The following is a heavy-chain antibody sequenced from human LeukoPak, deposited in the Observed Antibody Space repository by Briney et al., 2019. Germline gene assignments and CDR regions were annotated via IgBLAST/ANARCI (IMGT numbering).Heavy chain of an antibody. J-gene: IGHJ4*02. Sequence: PGGSLRLSCAACGFTFSSYDMHWDRQAPGKGLEWVAVISYDGSNKYYADSVKGRFTISRDNSKNTLYLQMNSLRAEDTAVYYCAKEGGAPYCSGGSCYGGGFDYWGQGTLVTVSS. CDR1: GFTFSSYD. V-gene: IGHV3-30*18. CDR2: ISYDGSNK. D-gene: IGHD2-15*01. CDR3: AKEGGAPYCSGGSCYGGGFDY.